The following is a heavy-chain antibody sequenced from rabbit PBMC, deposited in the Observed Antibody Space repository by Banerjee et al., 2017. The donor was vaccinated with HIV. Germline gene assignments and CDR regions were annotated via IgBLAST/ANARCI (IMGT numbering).Heavy chain of an antibody. CDR3: ARTNYGGYGYYL. CDR2: IYAGSSDNT. V-gene: IGHV1S45*01. Sequence: QEQLEESGGDLVKPEGSLTLTCTASGFSFSSSYWICWVRQAPGKGLEWIACIYAGSSDNTYYASWAKGRFTISKTSSTTVTLQMTSLTAADTATYFCARTNYGGYGYYLWGQGTLVTVS. J-gene: IGHJ4*01. CDR1: GFSFSSSYW. D-gene: IGHD6-1*01.